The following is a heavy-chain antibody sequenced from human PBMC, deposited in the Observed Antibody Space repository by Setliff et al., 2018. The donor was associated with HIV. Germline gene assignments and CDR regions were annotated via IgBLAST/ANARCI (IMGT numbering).Heavy chain of an antibody. CDR3: ARAKTSGTYYGWSY. CDR2: IIPFTGTT. J-gene: IGHJ4*02. CDR1: GGTFNTYT. Sequence: GASVKVSCKASGGTFNTYTITWVRQAPGQGLEWMGGIIPFTGTTNYADSVKGRFTISRDNAKNSLYLQMNSLRAEDTAVYYCARAKTSGTYYGWSYWGQGTLVTVSS. D-gene: IGHD1-26*01. V-gene: IGHV1-69*16.